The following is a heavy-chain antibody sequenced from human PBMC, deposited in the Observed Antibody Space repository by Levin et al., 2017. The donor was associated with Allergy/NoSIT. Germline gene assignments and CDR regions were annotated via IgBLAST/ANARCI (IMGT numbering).Heavy chain of an antibody. Sequence: GGSLRLSCAVSGFTFSNFEMNWVRQAPGKGLEWVSYISNSGSTKYYADSVKGRFTISRDNAKNSLYLQMNSLRDEDTAVYYCARGYWGMAYWGQGTLVTVSS. J-gene: IGHJ4*02. CDR3: ARGYWGMAY. D-gene: IGHD7-27*01. CDR1: GFTFSNFE. CDR2: ISNSGSTK. V-gene: IGHV3-48*03.